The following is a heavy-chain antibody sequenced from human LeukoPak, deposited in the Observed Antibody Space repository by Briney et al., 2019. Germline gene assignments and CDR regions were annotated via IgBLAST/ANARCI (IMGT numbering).Heavy chain of an antibody. Sequence: SETLSLTCTDSGVSISSYYWSWIRQPAGKGLEWIGRMYISGSTNYNPSLKSRVTMSVDTPKNQFSLKLSSVTAADTAVYYCARDTSSGWYYFDYWGQGTLVTVSS. CDR3: ARDTSSGWYYFDY. V-gene: IGHV4-4*07. CDR1: GVSISSYY. D-gene: IGHD6-19*01. J-gene: IGHJ4*02. CDR2: MYISGST.